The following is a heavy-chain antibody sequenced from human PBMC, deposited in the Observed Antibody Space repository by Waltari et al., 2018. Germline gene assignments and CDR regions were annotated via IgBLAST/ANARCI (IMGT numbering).Heavy chain of an antibody. J-gene: IGHJ3*02. CDR2: ITHSGST. CDR1: GGSFNFYY. D-gene: IGHD3-9*01. Sequence: QVLLQQWGAGLLKPSETLSLTCAVYGGSFNFYYWSWIRQPPGEGLEWIGEITHSGSTNYNPSLKSRVSISVDTPNNQFSLKLTSVTAADTAAYYCARAMRYYDILTGPSDALDIWGQGTMVTVSS. V-gene: IGHV4-34*01. CDR3: ARAMRYYDILTGPSDALDI.